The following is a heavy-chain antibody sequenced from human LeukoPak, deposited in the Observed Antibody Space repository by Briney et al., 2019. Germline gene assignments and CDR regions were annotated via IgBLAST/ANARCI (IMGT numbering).Heavy chain of an antibody. D-gene: IGHD3-9*01. CDR2: INSDGSST. Sequence: PGGSLRLSCAASGFSFDDYAMHWVRQAPGKGLVWVSRINSDGSSTSYADSVKGRFTISRDNAKNTLYLQMNSLRAEDTAVYYCARVDVLRYFDWLPNFDYWGQGTLVTVSS. J-gene: IGHJ4*02. CDR3: ARVDVLRYFDWLPNFDY. V-gene: IGHV3-74*01. CDR1: GFSFDDYA.